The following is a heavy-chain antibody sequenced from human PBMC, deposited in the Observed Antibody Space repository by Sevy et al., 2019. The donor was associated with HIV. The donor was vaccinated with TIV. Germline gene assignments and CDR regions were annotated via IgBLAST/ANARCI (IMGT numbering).Heavy chain of an antibody. CDR1: GFTFSSYV. D-gene: IGHD3-10*01. CDR2: ISGRGGST. Sequence: GGYLRLSCAASGFTFSSYVMSWVRQAPGKGLEWVSAISGRGGSTYYADSVKGRFTISRDNSKNTLYLQMNSLRAEDTAVYYCAKVKWFGELLSFFDYWGQGTLVTVSS. V-gene: IGHV3-23*01. CDR3: AKVKWFGELLSFFDY. J-gene: IGHJ4*02.